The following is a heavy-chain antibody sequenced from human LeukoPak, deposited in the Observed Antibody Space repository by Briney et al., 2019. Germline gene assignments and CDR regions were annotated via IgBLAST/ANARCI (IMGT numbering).Heavy chain of an antibody. J-gene: IGHJ4*02. V-gene: IGHV3-53*05. D-gene: IGHD6-13*01. CDR2: LGWNGDII. CDR1: GFTVSSNY. Sequence: GGSLRLSCAASGFTVSSNYMSWVRQAPGKGLEWVSGLGWNGDIIDYADSVKGRFTISRDNAKNSLYLQMDSLKTEDTALYYCAKGSLIAASGTLFDFWGQGTRVTVSS. CDR3: AKGSLIAASGTLFDF.